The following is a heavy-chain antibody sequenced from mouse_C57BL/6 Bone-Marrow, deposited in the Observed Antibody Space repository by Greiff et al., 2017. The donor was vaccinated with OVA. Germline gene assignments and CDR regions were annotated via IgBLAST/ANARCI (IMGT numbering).Heavy chain of an antibody. D-gene: IGHD1-1*01. V-gene: IGHV1-81*01. CDR2: IYPRSGNT. CDR3: ARSPHYYGSTSWFAY. Sequence: QVQLKVSGAELARPGASVKLSCKASGYTFTSYGISWVKQRTGQGLEWIGEIYPRSGNTYYNEKFKGKATLTADKSSSTAYMELRSLTSEDSAVYFCARSPHYYGSTSWFAYWGQGTLVTVSA. CDR1: GYTFTSYG. J-gene: IGHJ3*01.